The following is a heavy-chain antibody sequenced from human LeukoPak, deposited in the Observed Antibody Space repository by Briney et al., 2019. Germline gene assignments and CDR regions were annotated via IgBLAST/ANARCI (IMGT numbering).Heavy chain of an antibody. J-gene: IGHJ5*02. Sequence: SGTLSLTCAVYGGSFSGYYWSWIRQPPGKGLEWIGEINHSGSTNYNPSLKSRVTISVDTSKNQFSLKLSSVTAADTAVYYCARRERLTRRLRTREDYRGSRFGPWGQGTLVTVSS. V-gene: IGHV4-34*01. CDR3: ARRERLTRRLRTREDYRGSRFGP. D-gene: IGHD3-10*01. CDR1: GGSFSGYY. CDR2: INHSGST.